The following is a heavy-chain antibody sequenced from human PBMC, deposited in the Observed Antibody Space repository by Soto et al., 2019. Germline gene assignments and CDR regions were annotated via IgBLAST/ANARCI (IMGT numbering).Heavy chain of an antibody. CDR2: INPNSGGT. Sequence: ASVKVSCKASGYTFTGYYMHWVRQAPGQGLEWMGWINPNSGGTNYAQKFQGWVTMTRDTSISTAYMELSRLRSDDTAVYYCARDRREGYCSSTSCYGEAFDIWGQGTMVTVSS. CDR3: ARDRREGYCSSTSCYGEAFDI. D-gene: IGHD2-2*01. CDR1: GYTFTGYY. V-gene: IGHV1-2*04. J-gene: IGHJ3*02.